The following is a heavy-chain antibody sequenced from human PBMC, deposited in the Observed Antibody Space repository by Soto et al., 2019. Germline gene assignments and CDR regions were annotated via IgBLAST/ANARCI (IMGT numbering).Heavy chain of an antibody. CDR2: ISAYNGNT. J-gene: IGHJ5*02. V-gene: IGHV1-18*01. CDR3: ARVKRVYYDNSWLDP. Sequence: ASVKVSCKASGYTFTSYGISWVRQAPGQGLEWMGWISAYNGNTNYAQKLQGRVTMTTDTSTSTAYMELRSLRSDDTAVYYCARVKRVYYDNSWLDPWGQGTLVTVSS. CDR1: GYTFTSYG. D-gene: IGHD3-9*01.